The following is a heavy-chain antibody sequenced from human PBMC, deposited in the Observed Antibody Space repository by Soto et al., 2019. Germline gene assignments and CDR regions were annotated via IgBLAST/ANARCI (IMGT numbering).Heavy chain of an antibody. CDR1: GFTFSSYS. D-gene: IGHD6-13*01. J-gene: IGHJ4*02. Sequence: EVQLVESGGGLVQPGGSLRLSCAASGFTFSSYSMNWVRQAPGKGLEGVSYISSSRTTIYYADSVKGRFTISRDNAKNSLYLQMNSLRAEDTAVYYCAREASSTWYAFDYWGQGTLVTVSS. CDR3: AREASSTWYAFDY. CDR2: ISSSRTTI. V-gene: IGHV3-48*01.